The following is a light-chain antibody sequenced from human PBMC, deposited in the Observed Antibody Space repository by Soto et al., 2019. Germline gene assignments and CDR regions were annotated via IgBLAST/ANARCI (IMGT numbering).Light chain of an antibody. CDR2: WAS. J-gene: IGKJ1*01. CDR3: QQYSSSPWT. V-gene: IGKV4-1*01. Sequence: DIVMTQSPDSLAVSLGERATIDCKSSQSVLYSSNNKNYLAWYQQKPGQPPKLLIYWASIRESGVPERFSGSGSGTEFAHTISSLQAEDVAVYYCQQYSSSPWTFGQGTKVEIK. CDR1: QSVLYSSNNKNY.